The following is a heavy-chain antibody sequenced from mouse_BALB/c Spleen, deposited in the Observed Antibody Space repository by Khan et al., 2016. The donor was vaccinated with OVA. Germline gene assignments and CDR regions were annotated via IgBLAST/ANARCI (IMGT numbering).Heavy chain of an antibody. J-gene: IGHJ4*01. V-gene: IGHV3-2*02. CDR2: ISYSGST. D-gene: IGHD4-1*01. CDR1: GYSITSDYA. Sequence: EVKLEESRPGLVKPSQSLSLTCTVTGYSITSDYAWNWIRQFPGNKLEWMGCISYSGSTNYSPSLKSRISITRDTSKNQIFLQLNSVTAEDTATYYCASELGRYYAMDYWGQGTSVTVSS. CDR3: ASELGRYYAMDY.